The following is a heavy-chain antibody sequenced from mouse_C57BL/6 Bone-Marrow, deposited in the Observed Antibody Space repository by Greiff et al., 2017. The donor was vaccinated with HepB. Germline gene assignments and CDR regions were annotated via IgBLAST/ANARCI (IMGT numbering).Heavy chain of an antibody. CDR3: ATFTTVVATDFDY. CDR2: INPYNGGT. J-gene: IGHJ2*01. D-gene: IGHD1-1*01. CDR1: GYTFTDYY. V-gene: IGHV1-19*01. Sequence: EVKLMESGPVLVKPGASVKMSCKASGYTFTDYYMNWVKQSHGKSLEWIGVINPYNGGTSYNQKFKGKATLTVDKSSSTAYMELNSLTSEDSAVYYCATFTTVVATDFDYWGQGTTLTVSS.